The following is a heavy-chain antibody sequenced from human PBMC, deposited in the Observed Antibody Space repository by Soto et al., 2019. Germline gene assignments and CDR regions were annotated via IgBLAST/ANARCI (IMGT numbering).Heavy chain of an antibody. CDR2: IYDSGST. Sequence: SETLSLTCTVSGDSIRSYYWSWIRQPPGKGLEWIGYIYDSGSTYYNPSLNSRVTLSIDMTNNHVSLILNSVTAADTAVYYCARVGPWVPYYYDSSPYTFENWFDPWGQGTLVTVSS. V-gene: IGHV4-59*08. CDR3: ARVGPWVPYYYDSSPYTFENWFDP. D-gene: IGHD3-22*01. CDR1: GDSIRSYY. J-gene: IGHJ5*02.